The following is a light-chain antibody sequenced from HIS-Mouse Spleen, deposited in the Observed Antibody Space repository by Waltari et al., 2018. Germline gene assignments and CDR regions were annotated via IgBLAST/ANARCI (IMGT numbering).Light chain of an antibody. V-gene: IGLV2-23*01. Sequence: QSALTQPASVSGSPGQSITISCTGTSSDVGSYNLVSWYQQHPGKAPKLMIYEGSKRPSGVSNRVSGSKSGNPASLTISGLQAEDEADYYCCSYAGSSTNWVFGGGTKLTVL. J-gene: IGLJ3*02. CDR2: EGS. CDR1: SSDVGSYNL. CDR3: CSYAGSSTNWV.